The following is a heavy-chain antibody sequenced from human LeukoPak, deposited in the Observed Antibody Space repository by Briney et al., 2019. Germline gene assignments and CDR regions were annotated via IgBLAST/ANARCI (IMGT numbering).Heavy chain of an antibody. CDR3: ARGDDGDYGAFDP. V-gene: IGHV4-34*01. D-gene: IGHD4-17*01. J-gene: IGHJ5*02. CDR2: INHSGST. CDR1: GGSFSGYY. Sequence: PSETLSLTCAVYGGSFSGYYWSWIRQPPGKGLEWIGEINHSGSTNYNPSLKSRVTISVDTSKNQFPLKLSSVTAADTAVYYCARGDDGDYGAFDPWGQGTLVTVSS.